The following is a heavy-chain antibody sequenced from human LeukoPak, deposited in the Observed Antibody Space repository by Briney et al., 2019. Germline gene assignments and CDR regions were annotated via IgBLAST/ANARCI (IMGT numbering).Heavy chain of an antibody. J-gene: IGHJ6*02. V-gene: IGHV1-18*04. CDR1: GYTFTSYG. CDR3: ARDGPGEAAAGYYYYGMDV. Sequence: RASVKVSCKASGYTFTSYGISWVRQAPGQGLEWMGWISAYNGNTNYAQKLQGRVTMTTYTSTSTAYMELRSLRSDDTAVYYCARDGPGEAAAGYYYYGMDVWGQGTTVTVSS. D-gene: IGHD6-13*01. CDR2: ISAYNGNT.